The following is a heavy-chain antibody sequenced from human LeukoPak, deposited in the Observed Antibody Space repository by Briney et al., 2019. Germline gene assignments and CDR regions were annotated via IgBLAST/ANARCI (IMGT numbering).Heavy chain of an antibody. J-gene: IGHJ4*02. Sequence: PGGSLRLSCAASGFAFSSYWMHWVRQAPGKGLVWVSRINSDGSSTSYADSVKGRFTVSRDNSKNTLSLQMNSLRAEDTAVYYCAREPLTGYYFDYWGQGTLVTVSS. CDR1: GFAFSSYW. V-gene: IGHV3-74*01. CDR2: INSDGSST. CDR3: AREPLTGYYFDY. D-gene: IGHD1-14*01.